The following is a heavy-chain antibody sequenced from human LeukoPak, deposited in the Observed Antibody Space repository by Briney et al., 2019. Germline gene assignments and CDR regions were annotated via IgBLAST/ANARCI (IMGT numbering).Heavy chain of an antibody. CDR1: GYTFTSHY. Sequence: ASVKVSCKASGYTFTSHYMHWVRQAPGQGLEWMGLSNPGGGSTNYAQKVQGRVFITGDTSTGTVYMELSSLRPEDAAVYYCARDEVAGTHYFDYWGQGTVVTVSS. J-gene: IGHJ4*02. CDR2: SNPGGGST. D-gene: IGHD3-10*01. CDR3: ARDEVAGTHYFDY. V-gene: IGHV1-46*01.